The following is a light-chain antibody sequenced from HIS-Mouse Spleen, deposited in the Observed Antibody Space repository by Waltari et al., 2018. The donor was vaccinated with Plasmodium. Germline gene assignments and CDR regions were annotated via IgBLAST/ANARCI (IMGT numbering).Light chain of an antibody. V-gene: IGLV3-19*01. CDR1: TLKSYY. Sequence: SSELPPDPSVSVALGQTITISCQGDTLKSYYASRYQQKPGQAPVLVIYGKNNRPSGIPDRFSGSSSGKTASLTITGAQAEDEADYYCNSRDSSGNHQVFGGGTKLTVL. CDR3: NSRDSSGNHQV. J-gene: IGLJ3*02. CDR2: GKN.